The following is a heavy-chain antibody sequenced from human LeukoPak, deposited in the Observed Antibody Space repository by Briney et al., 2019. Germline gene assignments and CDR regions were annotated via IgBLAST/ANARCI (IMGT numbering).Heavy chain of an antibody. CDR2: IIPIFGTA. Sequence: SVKVSCKASGGTFSSYAISWVRQAPGQGLEWMGGIIPIFGTANYAQKFQGRVTITADESTSTAYMELSSLRSEDTAVYYCARGGKAARSEYFQHWGQGTLVTVSS. J-gene: IGHJ1*01. CDR1: GGTFSSYA. V-gene: IGHV1-69*13. CDR3: ARGGKAARSEYFQH. D-gene: IGHD6-6*01.